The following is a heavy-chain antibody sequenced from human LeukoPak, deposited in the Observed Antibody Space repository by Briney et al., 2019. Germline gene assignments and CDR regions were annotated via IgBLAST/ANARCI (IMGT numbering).Heavy chain of an antibody. Sequence: GASVKVSCKASGYTFTGYYMHWVRQAPGQGLEWMGWINPNSGGTNYAQKFQGRVTMTRDTSISTVYMELSRLRSDDTAVYYCARADSGSYYFHYYGMDVWGQGTTVTVSS. CDR2: INPNSGGT. V-gene: IGHV1-2*02. CDR1: GYTFTGYY. CDR3: ARADSGSYYFHYYGMDV. J-gene: IGHJ6*02. D-gene: IGHD1-26*01.